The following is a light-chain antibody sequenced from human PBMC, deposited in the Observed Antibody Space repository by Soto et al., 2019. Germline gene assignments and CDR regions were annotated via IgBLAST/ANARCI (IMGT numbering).Light chain of an antibody. Sequence: EIVMTQSPATLSVSPGGRATLSCRASQSVNSDLAWYQKKPGQAPSLLIYDASTRAAGVPARFTGSGSETEFTLTISRLQSEDYAVYYCQHYNNWTPYTFGQGT. V-gene: IGKV3-15*01. J-gene: IGKJ2*01. CDR1: QSVNSD. CDR2: DAS. CDR3: QHYNNWTPYT.